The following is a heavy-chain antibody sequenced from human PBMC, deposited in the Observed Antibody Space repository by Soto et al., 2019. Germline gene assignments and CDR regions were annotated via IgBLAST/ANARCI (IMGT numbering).Heavy chain of an antibody. J-gene: IGHJ5*02. V-gene: IGHV3-11*06. D-gene: IGHD3-22*01. CDR3: AREENYYDSSKNWFDP. CDR2: ISSSSSYT. CDR1: GFTFSDYY. Sequence: GGSLRLSCAASGFTFSDYYMSWIRQAPGKGLEWVSYISSSSSYTNYADSVKGRFTISRDNAKNSLYLQMNSLRAEDTAVYYCAREENYYDSSKNWFDPWGQGTLVTVSS.